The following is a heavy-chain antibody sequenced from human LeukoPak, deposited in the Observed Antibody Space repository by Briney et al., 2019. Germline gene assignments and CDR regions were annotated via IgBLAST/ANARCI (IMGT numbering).Heavy chain of an antibody. J-gene: IGHJ4*02. D-gene: IGHD3-16*02. CDR2: INPNSGGT. CDR3: ARAPHDYVWGSYPSY. CDR1: GYTFTGYY. Sequence: ASVKVSCKASGYTFTGYYMHWVRQAPGQGLEWMGWINPNSGGTNYAQKFQGRVTMTRDTSIPTAYMELSRLRFDDPAVYSCARAPHDYVWGSYPSYWGQGSLVTVSS. V-gene: IGHV1-2*02.